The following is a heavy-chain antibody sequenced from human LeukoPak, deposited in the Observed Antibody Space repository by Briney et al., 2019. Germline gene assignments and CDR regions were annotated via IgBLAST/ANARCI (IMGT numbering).Heavy chain of an antibody. CDR3: ARDRSQDRYYYSGMDV. V-gene: IGHV4-61*08. Sequence: PSETLLLTCTVSGGSVSNSGNYWSWIRQPPGKGLEWIGYIYYSGSTNYNPSLKSRVTISVDTSKDQFSLKLTSVTAADTAVYYCARDRSQDRYYYSGMDVWGKGTTVTVAS. J-gene: IGHJ6*04. CDR1: GGSVSNSGNY. CDR2: IYYSGST. D-gene: IGHD2-15*01.